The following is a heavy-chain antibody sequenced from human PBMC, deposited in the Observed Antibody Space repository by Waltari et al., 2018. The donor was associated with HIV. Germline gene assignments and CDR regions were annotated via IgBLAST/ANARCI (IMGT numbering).Heavy chain of an antibody. V-gene: IGHV4-34*02. CDR2: ISHRRHN. Sequence: QEQLQQWGAGLLKPSETLSLSCTVTGWSFSDYFWSWNRQPPGKGLEVIGEISHRRHNNYNSSLRSRLTISFDTSNNQFSLRLSSVTAADSAVYYCARGTPPAPGNGWPRGPFDIWGQGTLVSVSS. D-gene: IGHD6-19*01. CDR1: GWSFSDYF. J-gene: IGHJ3*02. CDR3: ARGTPPAPGNGWPRGPFDI.